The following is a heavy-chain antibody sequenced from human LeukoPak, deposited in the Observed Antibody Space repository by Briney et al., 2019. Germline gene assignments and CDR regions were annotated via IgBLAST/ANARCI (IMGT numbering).Heavy chain of an antibody. CDR1: GFTFSSYE. D-gene: IGHD3-9*01. J-gene: IGHJ4*02. V-gene: IGHV3-21*05. CDR3: ARARADYDILTGYPYFDY. CDR2: ISGSSSYI. Sequence: GGSLRLSCAASGFTFSSYEMNWVRQVPGKGLEWVSYISGSSSYIYYADSVKGRFTISRDNAKNSLYLQMNSLRAEDTAVYYCARARADYDILTGYPYFDYWGQGTLVTVSS.